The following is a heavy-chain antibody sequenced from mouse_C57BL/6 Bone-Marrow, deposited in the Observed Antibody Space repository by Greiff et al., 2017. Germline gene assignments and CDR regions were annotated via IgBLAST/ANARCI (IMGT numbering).Heavy chain of an antibody. V-gene: IGHV1-26*01. J-gene: IGHJ2*01. D-gene: IGHD2-10*02. Sequence: EVQLQQSGPELVKPGASVKISCKASGYTFTDYYMNWVKQSHGKSLEWIGDINPNSGGTSYNQKFKGKATLTVDKSSSTAYMELRSLTSEDSAVYYCAREEVWFYFDYWGQGTTLTVSS. CDR2: INPNSGGT. CDR1: GYTFTDYY. CDR3: AREEVWFYFDY.